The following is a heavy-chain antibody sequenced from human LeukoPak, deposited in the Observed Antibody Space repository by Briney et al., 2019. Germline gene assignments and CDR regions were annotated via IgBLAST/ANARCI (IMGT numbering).Heavy chain of an antibody. CDR1: GFTFSSYS. V-gene: IGHV3-21*01. CDR2: ISSSSSYI. Sequence: GGSLRLSCAASGFTFSSYSMNWVRQAPGKGLEWVSCISSSSSYIYYADSVKGRFTISRDNAKNSLYLQMNSLRAEDTAVYYCARDRRDYVWGSSFDYWGQGTLVTVSS. CDR3: ARDRRDYVWGSSFDY. J-gene: IGHJ4*02. D-gene: IGHD3-16*01.